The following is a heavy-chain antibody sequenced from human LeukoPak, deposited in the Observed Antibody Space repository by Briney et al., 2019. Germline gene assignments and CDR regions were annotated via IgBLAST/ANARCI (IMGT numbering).Heavy chain of an antibody. CDR2: IYYSGTPT. Sequence: PSETLSLTCTVSGDSISSSWWAWIRQPPGKGLEWIGYIYYSGTPTSCNPSLKSRVTISIDTSRNQFSLKLSSVTAADTAMYYCARDSRGGGPDFDYWGQGTLVTVSS. D-gene: IGHD3-16*01. CDR1: GDSISSSW. J-gene: IGHJ4*02. CDR3: ARDSRGGGPDFDY. V-gene: IGHV4-59*01.